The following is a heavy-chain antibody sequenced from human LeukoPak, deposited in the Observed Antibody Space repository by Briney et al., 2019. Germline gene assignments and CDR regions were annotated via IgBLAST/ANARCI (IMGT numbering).Heavy chain of an antibody. D-gene: IGHD1-14*01. CDR1: GFPFSTLG. Sequence: GWSLRLSCSASGFPFSTLGMHWVRQAPGKGLEHVSTIGSDGDGTYYADSVKDRFIISRDNSKNAVYLQMSSLRPEDTAVYYCVSPVFINFWGQGTLVTVSS. V-gene: IGHV3-64D*06. J-gene: IGHJ4*01. CDR3: VSPVFINF. CDR2: IGSDGDGT.